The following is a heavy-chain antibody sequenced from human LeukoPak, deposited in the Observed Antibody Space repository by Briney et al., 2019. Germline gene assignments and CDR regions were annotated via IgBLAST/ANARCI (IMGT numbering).Heavy chain of an antibody. Sequence: ASVKVSCKASGYTFTSYAMHWVRQAPGQRLEWMGWINAGNGNTKYSQKFQGRVTITRDTSASTAYMELSSLRSEDTAVYYCARDAGEDIVVVPAAENYFDYWGQGTLVTVSS. V-gene: IGHV1-3*01. J-gene: IGHJ4*02. CDR1: GYTFTSYA. D-gene: IGHD2-2*01. CDR3: ARDAGEDIVVVPAAENYFDY. CDR2: INAGNGNT.